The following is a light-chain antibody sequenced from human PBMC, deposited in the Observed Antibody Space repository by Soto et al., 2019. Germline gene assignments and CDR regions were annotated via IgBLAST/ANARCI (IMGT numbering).Light chain of an antibody. J-gene: IGKJ1*01. Sequence: DIQMTQSPSTLSASVGDRVTITCRASQNIDSGLAWYQQKPGKDPKLLIYKAATLESRVPLRFSGSGSGSEFTLTITSLQPYDFATYYCQQYHFFWTFGQGTKVEIK. CDR1: QNIDSG. V-gene: IGKV1-5*03. CDR3: QQYHFFWT. CDR2: KAA.